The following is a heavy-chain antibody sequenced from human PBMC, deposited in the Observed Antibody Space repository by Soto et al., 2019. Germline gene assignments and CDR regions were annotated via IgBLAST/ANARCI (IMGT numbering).Heavy chain of an antibody. CDR3: AKYSSGWPRRNWFAP. J-gene: IGHJ5*02. D-gene: IGHD6-19*01. CDR1: GFTFSSYA. CDR2: ISGSGGST. Sequence: GGSLRLSCAASGFTFSSYAMSWVRQAPGKGLEWVSAISGSGGSTYYADSVKGRFTISRDNSKITLYLQMNSLRAEDTAVYYCAKYSSGWPRRNWFAPWGQGTLVPGSS. V-gene: IGHV3-23*01.